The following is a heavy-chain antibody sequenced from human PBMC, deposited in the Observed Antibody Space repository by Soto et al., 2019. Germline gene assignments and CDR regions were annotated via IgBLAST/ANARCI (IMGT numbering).Heavy chain of an antibody. J-gene: IGHJ6*02. Sequence: QVQLVQSGGEVKKPGASVKVSCKASGYTFTTYDLSWVRQAPGQGLEWMGWISAYHGNTNYAQNLQGRVTMTTDTSTSTAYMELRSLRADDTAVYYGARVIGYYYQMDVWGQGTTVTVSS. CDR3: ARVIGYYYQMDV. CDR1: GYTFTTYD. D-gene: IGHD3-22*01. V-gene: IGHV1-18*01. CDR2: ISAYHGNT.